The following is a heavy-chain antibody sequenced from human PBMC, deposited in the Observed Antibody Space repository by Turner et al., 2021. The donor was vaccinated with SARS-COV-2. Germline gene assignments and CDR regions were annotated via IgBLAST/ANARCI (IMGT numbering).Heavy chain of an antibody. CDR2: NYTSGST. CDR1: GGPISSYS. Sequence: QVQLPESGPGLVKPSETLSLTCTVSGGPISSYSWSWIRQPAGKGLEWIGRNYTSGSTNYNPSLKSRVTMSVDTSKNQFSLNLISVTAADTAVYYCARASGSGYYLGGFDYWGQGTLVTVSS. CDR3: ARASGSGYYLGGFDY. J-gene: IGHJ4*02. V-gene: IGHV4-4*07. D-gene: IGHD3-22*01.